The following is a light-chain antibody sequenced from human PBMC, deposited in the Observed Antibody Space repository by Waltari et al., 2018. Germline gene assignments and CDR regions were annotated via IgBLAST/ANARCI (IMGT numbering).Light chain of an antibody. Sequence: EIVLTQSPGTLSLSPREGATLSCRPSQSVSSTYLPWYQQKPGQAPRLLIYSATTRATGIPDRFSGSESATDFILTISRLEPEDFAVYYCLQYGTSPGTFGQGTKVEIK. V-gene: IGKV3-20*01. CDR3: LQYGTSPGT. J-gene: IGKJ1*01. CDR1: QSVSSTY. CDR2: SAT.